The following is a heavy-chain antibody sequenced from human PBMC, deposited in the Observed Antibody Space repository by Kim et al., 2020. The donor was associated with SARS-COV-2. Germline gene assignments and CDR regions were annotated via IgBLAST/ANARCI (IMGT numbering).Heavy chain of an antibody. CDR3: ARMGRTMIVVAQGMDV. CDR1: GFTFSSYS. V-gene: IGHV3-21*01. Sequence: GGSLRLSCAASGFTFSSYSMNWVRQAPGKGLEWVASISSSSYIYYADSVKDRFTISRDNANNSLYLQINSLRAADTAVYYCARMGRTMIVVAQGMDVWGQGTTVTVSS. D-gene: IGHD3-22*01. J-gene: IGHJ6*02. CDR2: ISSSSYI.